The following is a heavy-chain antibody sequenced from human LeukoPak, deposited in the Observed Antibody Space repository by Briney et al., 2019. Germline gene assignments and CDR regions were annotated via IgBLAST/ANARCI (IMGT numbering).Heavy chain of an antibody. J-gene: IGHJ4*02. CDR1: GGSISSGKYY. CDR2: IFATGST. Sequence: SETLSLTCTVSGGSISSGKYYWSWIRQPAGKGLEWIGRIFATGSTHYNPSLKSRVTISVDTSKNQFSLKLSSVTAADTAVYYCARDNGMEMATIWENWGQGTLVTVSS. D-gene: IGHD5-24*01. V-gene: IGHV4-61*02. CDR3: ARDNGMEMATIWEN.